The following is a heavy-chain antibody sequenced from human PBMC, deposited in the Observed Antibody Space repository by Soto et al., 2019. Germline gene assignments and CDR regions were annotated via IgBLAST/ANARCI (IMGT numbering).Heavy chain of an antibody. J-gene: IGHJ6*02. CDR2: IIPIFGTA. CDR1: GGTFSSYA. Sequence: SVKVSCKASGGTFSSYAISWVRQAPGQGLEWMGGIIPIFGTANYAQKFQGRVTIIADESTSTAYMELSSLRSEDTAVYYCARGIVAAGTTSDYYYGLDVWGQGTTVTVSS. V-gene: IGHV1-69*13. D-gene: IGHD6-13*01. CDR3: ARGIVAAGTTSDYYYGLDV.